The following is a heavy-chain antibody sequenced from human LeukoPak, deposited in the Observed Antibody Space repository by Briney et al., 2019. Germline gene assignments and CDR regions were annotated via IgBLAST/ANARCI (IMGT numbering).Heavy chain of an antibody. V-gene: IGHV4-59*01. D-gene: IGHD3-10*01. CDR3: ARDGRRGPQDYFDY. Sequence: SETLSLTCTVSGGSISSYYWSWIRQPPGKGLEWVGYIYYSGSTNYNPSLKRRVTISVDTSKNQFSLKLSSVTAADTAVYYCARDGRRGPQDYFDYWGQGTLVTVSP. J-gene: IGHJ4*02. CDR2: IYYSGST. CDR1: GGSISSYY.